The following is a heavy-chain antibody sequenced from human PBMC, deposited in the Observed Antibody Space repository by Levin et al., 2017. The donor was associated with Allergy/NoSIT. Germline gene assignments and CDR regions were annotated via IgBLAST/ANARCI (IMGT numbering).Heavy chain of an antibody. Sequence: GGSLRLSCAASGFTFNIYWMHWVRQAPGKGLVWVSRINRDASRTNYADSVKGRFTISRDNAENTLHLQMNSLRAEDTAIYYCARGNRGDNYDHYYYGMDVWGQGTTVTVSS. J-gene: IGHJ6*02. CDR3: ARGNRGDNYDHYYYGMDV. V-gene: IGHV3-74*01. CDR1: GFTFNIYW. D-gene: IGHD5-18*01. CDR2: INRDASRT.